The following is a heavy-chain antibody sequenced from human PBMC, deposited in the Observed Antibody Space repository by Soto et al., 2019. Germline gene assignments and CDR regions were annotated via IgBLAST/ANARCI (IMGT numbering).Heavy chain of an antibody. D-gene: IGHD3-3*01. CDR2: SSNRDRST. CDR3: ARAWKIEKFGVISMSKGLDV. Sequence: PGGSLRLSCAASGFLFSDYYMTWIRQAPGKGLEWLSCSSNRDRSTYYADSVKDRFVVSKENAKNLVYLQMNSLRAEDTAVYFCARAWKIEKFGVISMSKGLDVWGQGTTVTVSS. CDR1: GFLFSDYY. V-gene: IGHV3-11*01. J-gene: IGHJ6*02.